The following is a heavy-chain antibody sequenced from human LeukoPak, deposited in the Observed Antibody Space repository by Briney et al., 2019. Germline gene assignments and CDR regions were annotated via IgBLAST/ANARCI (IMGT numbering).Heavy chain of an antibody. D-gene: IGHD2-15*01. Sequence: PSETLSLTCAVYGGSFSGYYWSWIRQPPGKGLEWIGEINHSGSTNYNPSLKSRVTISVDTSKNQFSLKPSSVTAADTAVYYCARSAYCSGGSCYSRPRTNWFDPWGQGTLVTVSS. V-gene: IGHV4-34*01. CDR3: ARSAYCSGGSCYSRPRTNWFDP. CDR2: INHSGST. J-gene: IGHJ5*02. CDR1: GGSFSGYY.